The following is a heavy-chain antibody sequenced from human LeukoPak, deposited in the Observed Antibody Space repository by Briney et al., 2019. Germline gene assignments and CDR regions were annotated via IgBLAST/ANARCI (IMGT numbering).Heavy chain of an antibody. CDR1: GGSFSGYY. Sequence: SETLSLTCAVYGGSFSGYYWSWIRQPPGKGLEWIGEINHSGSTNYNPSLKSRVTISVDTSKNQFSLKLSSVTAADTAVYYCARGSSSSWYSYFDYCGQGTLVTVSS. CDR3: ARGSSSSWYSYFDY. D-gene: IGHD6-13*01. V-gene: IGHV4-34*01. CDR2: INHSGST. J-gene: IGHJ4*02.